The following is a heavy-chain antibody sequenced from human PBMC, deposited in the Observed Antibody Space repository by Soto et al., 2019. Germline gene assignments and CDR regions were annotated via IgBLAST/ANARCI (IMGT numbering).Heavy chain of an antibody. CDR3: ARDNARIAVAQTLSY. CDR1: GFTFSSYG. CDR2: IWYDGSNK. Sequence: QVQLVESGGGVVQPGRSLRLSCAASGFTFSSYGMHWVRQAPGKGLEWVAVIWYDGSNKYYADSVKGRFTISRDNSKNTLYRHMNSMRAEDTAVYYCARDNARIAVAQTLSYWGQGTLVTVSS. D-gene: IGHD6-19*01. V-gene: IGHV3-33*01. J-gene: IGHJ4*02.